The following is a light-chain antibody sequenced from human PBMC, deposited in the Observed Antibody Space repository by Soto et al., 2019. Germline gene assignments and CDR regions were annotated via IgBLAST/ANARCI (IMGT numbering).Light chain of an antibody. CDR2: DAS. J-gene: IGKJ3*01. CDR3: QQYDNLPFT. CDR1: QDISNY. Sequence: DIQMTQSPSSLSASVGDRVTITCQASQDISNYLNWYQQKPRKAPKLLIYDASNLETGVPSRFSGSGSGTDFTFTISSLQPEDSATYYCQQYDNLPFTFGPGTKVDIK. V-gene: IGKV1-33*01.